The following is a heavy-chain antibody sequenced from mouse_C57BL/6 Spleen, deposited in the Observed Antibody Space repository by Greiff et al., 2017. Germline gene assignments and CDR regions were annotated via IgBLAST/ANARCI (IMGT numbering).Heavy chain of an antibody. V-gene: IGHV1-61*01. CDR2: IYPSDSET. CDR3: ATTTVYYFDY. CDR1: GYTFTSYW. D-gene: IGHD1-1*01. J-gene: IGHJ2*01. Sequence: QVQLKQSGAELVRPGSSVKLSCKASGYTFTSYWMDWVKQRPGQGLEWIGNIYPSDSETHYNQKFKDKATLTVDKSSSTAYMQLSSLTSEDSAVYYCATTTVYYFDYWGQGTTLTVSS.